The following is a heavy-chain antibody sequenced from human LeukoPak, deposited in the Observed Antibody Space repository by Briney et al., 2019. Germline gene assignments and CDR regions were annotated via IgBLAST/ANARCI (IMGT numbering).Heavy chain of an antibody. CDR3: AKGSIGYSHGYTDY. D-gene: IGHD5-18*01. CDR2: ISGSGGST. Sequence: GGSLRLSCAASGFTFSSYAMSWVRQAPGKGLEWVSAISGSGGSTYYADSVKGRFTISRDNSKNTLYLQMNSLRAEDTALYYCAKGSIGYSHGYTDYWGQGTLVTVSS. CDR1: GFTFSSYA. J-gene: IGHJ4*02. V-gene: IGHV3-23*01.